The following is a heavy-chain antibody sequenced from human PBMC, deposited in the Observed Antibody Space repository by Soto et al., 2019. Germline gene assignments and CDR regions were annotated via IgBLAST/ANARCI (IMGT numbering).Heavy chain of an antibody. CDR3: TCHHRGGFHVIYVEH. V-gene: IGHV4-31*03. J-gene: IGHJ4*02. CDR1: GDSITKGGYF. D-gene: IGHD2-15*01. CDR2: VFYSGAT. Sequence: QVQLQQSGPGLVKPSETLSLTCTVSGDSITKGGYFWSWIRQFPGKGLEWIGYVFYSGATSYHLTLESRASVPLDASKTQFSLRMRSRTAAAAAIYYCTCHHRGGFHVIYVEHWGQGIPVSVSS.